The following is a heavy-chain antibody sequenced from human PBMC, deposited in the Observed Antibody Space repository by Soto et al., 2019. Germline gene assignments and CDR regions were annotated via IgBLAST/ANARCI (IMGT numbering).Heavy chain of an antibody. V-gene: IGHV1-69*13. D-gene: IGHD6-19*01. CDR1: GGTFSSYA. Sequence: SVKVSCKASGGTFSSYAISWVRQAPGQGLEWMGGIIPIFGTANYAQKFQGRVTITADESTSTAYMELSSLRSADTAVYYCARVDSSGWYYFDYWGQGTLVTVSS. J-gene: IGHJ4*02. CDR2: IIPIFGTA. CDR3: ARVDSSGWYYFDY.